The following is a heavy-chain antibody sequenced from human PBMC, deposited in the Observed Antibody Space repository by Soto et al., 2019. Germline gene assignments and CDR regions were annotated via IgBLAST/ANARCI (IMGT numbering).Heavy chain of an antibody. CDR2: ISGSGGST. CDR3: AKDPYYYGSGSYYKPNWFDP. J-gene: IGHJ5*02. D-gene: IGHD3-10*01. V-gene: IGHV3-23*01. CDR1: GFTFSSYA. Sequence: EVQLLESEGGLVQPGGSLRLSCAASGFTFSSYAMSWVRQAPGKGQEWVSAISGSGGSTYYADSVKGRFTISRDNSKNTLYLQMNSLRAEDTAVYYCAKDPYYYGSGSYYKPNWFDPWGQGTLVTVSS.